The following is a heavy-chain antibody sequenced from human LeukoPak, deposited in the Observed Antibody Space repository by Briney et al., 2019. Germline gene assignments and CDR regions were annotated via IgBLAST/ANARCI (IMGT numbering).Heavy chain of an antibody. CDR3: ARDSADAFDI. CDR2: IIPIFGTA. CDR1: GGTFSSYA. J-gene: IGHJ3*02. V-gene: IGHV1-69*05. Sequence: ASVKVSCTASGGTFSSYAISWVRQAPGQGLEWMGGIIPIFGTANYAQKFQGRVTITTDESTSTAYMELSSLRSEDTAVYYCARDSADAFDIWGQGTMVTVSS.